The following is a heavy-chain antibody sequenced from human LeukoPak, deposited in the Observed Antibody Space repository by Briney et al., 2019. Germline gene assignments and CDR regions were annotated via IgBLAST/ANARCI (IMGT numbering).Heavy chain of an antibody. CDR1: SGSISSYY. Sequence: SETLSLTCTVSSGSISSYYWSWIRQPPGKGLEWIGYIYYSGSTNYNPSLKSRVTISVDTSKNQFSLKLSSVTAADTAVYYCARDLDSSGWYVFDYWGQGNLVTVSS. V-gene: IGHV4-59*01. J-gene: IGHJ4*02. CDR2: IYYSGST. D-gene: IGHD6-19*01. CDR3: ARDLDSSGWYVFDY.